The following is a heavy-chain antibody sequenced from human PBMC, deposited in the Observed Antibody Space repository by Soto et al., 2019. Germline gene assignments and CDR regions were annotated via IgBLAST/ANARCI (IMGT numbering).Heavy chain of an antibody. CDR2: IFWNDDK. J-gene: IGHJ5*02. V-gene: IGHV2-5*01. Sequence: QITLKESGPTLVKPTQTLTLTCAISGFSLSTTGVGVGWIRQPPGKALEWLALIFWNDDKRYSPSLKGRLTITKDTSKNQLVLTMTNMYHIDTATYYCARRPETAMVGFDPWGQGTLVTVSS. CDR1: GFSLSTTGVG. D-gene: IGHD5-18*01. CDR3: ARRPETAMVGFDP.